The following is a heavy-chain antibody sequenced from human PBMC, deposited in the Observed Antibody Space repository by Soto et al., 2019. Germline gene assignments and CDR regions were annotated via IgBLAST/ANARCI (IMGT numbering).Heavy chain of an antibody. CDR3: ARVQASSSWYGLFDY. CDR2: INPSGGST. J-gene: IGHJ4*02. D-gene: IGHD6-13*01. V-gene: IGHV1-46*03. Sequence: ASVKVSCKASGYTFTSYGISWVRQAPGQGLEWMGIINPSGGSTSYAQKFQGRVTMTRDTSTSTVYMELSSLRSEDTAVYYCARVQASSSWYGLFDYWGQGTLVTVSS. CDR1: GYTFTSYG.